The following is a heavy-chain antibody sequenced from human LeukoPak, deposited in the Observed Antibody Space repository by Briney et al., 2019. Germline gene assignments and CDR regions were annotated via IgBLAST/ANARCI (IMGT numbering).Heavy chain of an antibody. CDR3: ARGGSTNSFDY. CDR2: IYHSGST. Sequence: SETLSLTCAVSGGSISSGGYSWSWIRQPPGKGLEWIGYIYHSGSTYYNPSLKSRVTISVDRSKNQFSLKLSSVTAADTAVYYCARGGSTNSFDYWGQGTLVTVSS. D-gene: IGHD1-1*01. CDR1: GGSISSGGYS. J-gene: IGHJ4*02. V-gene: IGHV4-30-2*01.